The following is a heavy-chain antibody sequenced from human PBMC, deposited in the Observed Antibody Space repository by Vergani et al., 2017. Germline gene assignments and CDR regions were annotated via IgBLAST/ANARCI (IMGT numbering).Heavy chain of an antibody. CDR2: VYTSGTT. J-gene: IGHJ5*02. D-gene: IGHD3-3*01. CDR3: AREVTIFGVAEDDSRWFDP. CDR1: GGSISSYY. V-gene: IGHV4-4*07. Sequence: QVQLQESGPGLVKPSETLSLTCTVSGGSISSYYWSWIRQPAGKGLEWIGHVYTSGTTNYNPSLKSRVTMSVDTSKNQFSLKLSSVTAADTAVYYCAREVTIFGVAEDDSRWFDPWGQGTLVTVSS.